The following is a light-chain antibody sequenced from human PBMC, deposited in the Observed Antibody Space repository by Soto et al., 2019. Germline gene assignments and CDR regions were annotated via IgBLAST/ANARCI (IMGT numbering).Light chain of an antibody. Sequence: EIVMTQSPATLSVSPGERATLSCRASQSVSTNLAWYQQKPGQAPGLLIYDASTRATGIPARFSGSGSGTDFTLTISSLQSEDFAVYYCQQYNNWPRTFGQGTKVEIK. CDR1: QSVSTN. V-gene: IGKV3-15*01. CDR3: QQYNNWPRT. J-gene: IGKJ1*01. CDR2: DAS.